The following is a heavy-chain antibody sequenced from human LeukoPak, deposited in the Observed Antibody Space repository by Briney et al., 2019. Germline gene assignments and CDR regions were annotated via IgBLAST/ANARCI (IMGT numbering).Heavy chain of an antibody. CDR3: ARGGVRGVIITKFDP. D-gene: IGHD3-10*01. CDR1: GGSFSGYY. V-gene: IGHV4-34*01. J-gene: IGHJ5*02. CDR2: INHSGST. Sequence: SETLSLTCAVYGGSFSGYYWSWIRQPPGKGLEWIGEINHSGSTNYNPSLKSRVTISVDTSKNQFSLKLSSVTAADTAVYYCARGGVRGVIITKFDPWGQGTLVTVPS.